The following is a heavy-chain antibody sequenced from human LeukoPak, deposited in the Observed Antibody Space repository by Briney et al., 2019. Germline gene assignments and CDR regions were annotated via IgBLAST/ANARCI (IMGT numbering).Heavy chain of an antibody. CDR2: INMDASST. CDR1: GLSFNNCC. Sequence: GGSLRLSCAASGLSFNNCCIHWVRQAPGKGLVWVSRINMDASSTNYADSVEGRFTISRDNAKNTLYLQMDSLRAEDTAVYYCARDRLYYYTSGAPYSFAYSGHGTLVTVSS. J-gene: IGHJ4*01. D-gene: IGHD3-10*01. V-gene: IGHV3-74*01. CDR3: ARDRLYYYTSGAPYSFAY.